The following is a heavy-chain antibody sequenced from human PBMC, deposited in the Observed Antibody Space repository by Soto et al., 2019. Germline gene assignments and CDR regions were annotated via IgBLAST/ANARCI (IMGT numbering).Heavy chain of an antibody. CDR2: ISYDGSNK. D-gene: IGHD5-12*01. CDR3: VSLHGYNFLPFDY. V-gene: IGHV3-30*04. J-gene: IGHJ4*02. Sequence: GGSLRLSCAASGFTFSSYAMHWVRQAPGKGLEWVAVISYDGSNKYYADSVKGRFTISRDNSKNTLYLQMNSLRAEDTAVYYCVSLHGYNFLPFDYWGQGTLVTVSS. CDR1: GFTFSSYA.